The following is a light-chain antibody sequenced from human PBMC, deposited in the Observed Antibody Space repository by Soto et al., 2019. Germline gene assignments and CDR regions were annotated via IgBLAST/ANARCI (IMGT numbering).Light chain of an antibody. CDR3: QSYDSSLSGFWV. J-gene: IGLJ3*02. V-gene: IGLV1-40*01. CDR2: GND. Sequence: QSVLTQPPSVSGAPGQRVTISCTGRSSNIGAGYDVHWYQQFSGTSPKLLIYGNDNRPSGVPDRFSGSKSGTSASLAITGLLAEDEADYYCQSYDSSLSGFWVFGGGTQLTVL. CDR1: SSNIGAGYD.